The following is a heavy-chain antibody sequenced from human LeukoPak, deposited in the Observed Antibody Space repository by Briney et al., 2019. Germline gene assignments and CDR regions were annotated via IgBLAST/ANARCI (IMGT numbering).Heavy chain of an antibody. D-gene: IGHD5-18*01. CDR3: VREGYSYGFARDAFDI. J-gene: IGHJ3*02. V-gene: IGHV6-1*01. Sequence: SQTLSLTCAISGDSVSSNRAAWTWIRQSPSRGLEWLGRTYYRSKWYNDYAPSVKSRIVINPDTAKNQLSLQLNSVTPEDTAVYFCVREGYSYGFARDAFDIWGQGTMVTVS. CDR1: GDSVSSNRAA. CDR2: TYYRSKWYN.